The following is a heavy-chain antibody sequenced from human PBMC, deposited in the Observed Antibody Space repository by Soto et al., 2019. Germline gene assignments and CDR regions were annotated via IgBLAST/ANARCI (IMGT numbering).Heavy chain of an antibody. J-gene: IGHJ3*02. Sequence: LRLSCAASGFTFSYAWMDWVRQAPGKGLEWVGRIKSQTDGGATDYPAPVRDRFTISRDDSKNTLFLQMNSLKTEDTAVYYCTTEMRHSSGWYGAFDIWGQGTMVTVSS. D-gene: IGHD6-19*01. V-gene: IGHV3-15*01. CDR1: GFTFSYAW. CDR2: IKSQTDGGAT. CDR3: TTEMRHSSGWYGAFDI.